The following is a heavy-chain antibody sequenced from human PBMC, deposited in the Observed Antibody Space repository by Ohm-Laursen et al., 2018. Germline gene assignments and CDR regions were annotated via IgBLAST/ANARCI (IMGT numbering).Heavy chain of an antibody. CDR3: AKDQSYDFWSGYWGNDAFDI. CDR1: GFTFSGYA. J-gene: IGHJ3*02. CDR2: VTGSGRTT. D-gene: IGHD3-3*01. V-gene: IGHV3-23*01. Sequence: SLRLSCSATGFTFSGYAMSWVRQAPGKGLEWVSVVTGSGRTTYYRDSVKGRFTISRDNSKNTLYLQMNSLRAEDTAVYYCAKDQSYDFWSGYWGNDAFDIWGQGTMVTVSS.